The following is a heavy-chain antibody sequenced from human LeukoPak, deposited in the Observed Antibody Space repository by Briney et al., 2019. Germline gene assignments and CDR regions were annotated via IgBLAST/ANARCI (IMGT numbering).Heavy chain of an antibody. CDR2: ISGSGGST. CDR3: AKVMVRGPAKNYGMDV. D-gene: IGHD3-10*01. J-gene: IGHJ6*02. CDR1: GFTFSSYA. Sequence: GGSLRLSCAASGFTFSSYAMSWVRQAPGKGLEWVSAISGSGGSTYYADSVKGRFTISRDNSKNTLYLQMNSLRAEDTAVYYCAKVMVRGPAKNYGMDVWGQGTTVTASS. V-gene: IGHV3-23*01.